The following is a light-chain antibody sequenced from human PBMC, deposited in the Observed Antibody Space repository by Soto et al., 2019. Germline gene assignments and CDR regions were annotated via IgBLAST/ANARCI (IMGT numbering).Light chain of an antibody. CDR3: SSFAANDNVV. V-gene: IGLV2-11*01. CDR2: DVT. Sequence: QSALTQPRSVSGSPGQSVTISCTGTSNDVGYYNYVSWYRQHPGKAPQLMIYDVTKRPPGVPDRFSGSKSGNTASLTISGLQAEDEADYYCSSFAANDNVVFGGGTKLTVL. CDR1: SNDVGYYNY. J-gene: IGLJ3*02.